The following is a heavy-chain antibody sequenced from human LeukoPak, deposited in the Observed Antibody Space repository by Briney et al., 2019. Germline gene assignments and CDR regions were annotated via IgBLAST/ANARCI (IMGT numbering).Heavy chain of an antibody. V-gene: IGHV3-23*01. CDR2: ISGSGGST. D-gene: IGHD1-26*01. Sequence: GGSLRLSCAASGFTFSSYAMSWVRQTPGKGLEWVSAISGSGGSTYYADSVKGRFTISRDNFKNTLFLQMNSLRAEDTAVYYCAKDGSGSCLSAFDIWGQGTMVTVSS. CDR3: AKDGSGSCLSAFDI. CDR1: GFTFSSYA. J-gene: IGHJ3*02.